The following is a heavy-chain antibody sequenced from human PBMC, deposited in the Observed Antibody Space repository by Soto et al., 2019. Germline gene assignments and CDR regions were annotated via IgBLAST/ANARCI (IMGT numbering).Heavy chain of an antibody. CDR3: ARGLGDSSGYTDY. CDR1: GGSFSCYY. D-gene: IGHD3-22*01. Sequence: PSETLPLTIAVYGGSFSCYYWSWIRQPPGKGLEWILYIYYIGSTNYNPSLKSRVTMSVDTSRNQLSLKLSSVTAADTAVYYCARGLGDSSGYTDYWGQGTLVTVSS. V-gene: IGHV4-59*12. J-gene: IGHJ4*02. CDR2: IYYIGST.